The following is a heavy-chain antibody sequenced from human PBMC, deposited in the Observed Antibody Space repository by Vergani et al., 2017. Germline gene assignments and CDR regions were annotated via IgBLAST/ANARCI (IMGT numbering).Heavy chain of an antibody. CDR2: INHSGST. Sequence: QVQLQQWGAGLLKPSETLSLTCAVYGGSFSGYYWSWIRQPPGKGLEWIGEINHSGSTNYNPSLKSQFIISVDTSKNQFFLKLSSVTAADTAVYYCARGTTLLIAAARRAWFDPWGQGTLVTVSS. J-gene: IGHJ5*02. CDR3: ARGTTLLIAAARRAWFDP. CDR1: GGSFSGYY. D-gene: IGHD6-13*01. V-gene: IGHV4-34*01.